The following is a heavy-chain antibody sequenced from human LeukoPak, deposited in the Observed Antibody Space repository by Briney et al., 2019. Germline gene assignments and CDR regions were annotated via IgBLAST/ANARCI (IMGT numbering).Heavy chain of an antibody. CDR3: AAPYTSSWFDL. V-gene: IGHV1-58*01. CDR1: GFTFTSRSA. Sequence: GASVKVSCKASGFTFTSRSAVQWVRQARGQRLEWIGWIVVDSDNTNYAENFQERVTITRDMSASTSCMELSSLRSEDTAVYFCAAPYTSSWFDLWGQGTLVTVSS. J-gene: IGHJ5*02. D-gene: IGHD6-13*01. CDR2: IVVDSDNT.